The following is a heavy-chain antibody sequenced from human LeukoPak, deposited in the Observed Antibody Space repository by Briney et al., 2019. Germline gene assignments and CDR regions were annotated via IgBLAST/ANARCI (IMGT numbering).Heavy chain of an antibody. D-gene: IGHD2-21*02. Sequence: PGGSPRLSCAASGFTFSSYSMNWVRQAPGKGLEWVSYISSSSSTIYYADSVKGRFTISRDNSKNTLYLQMNSLRAEDTAVYYCATELRYCGGDCYSGAFDIWGQGTMVTVSS. CDR1: GFTFSSYS. CDR3: ATELRYCGGDCYSGAFDI. J-gene: IGHJ3*02. CDR2: ISSSSSTI. V-gene: IGHV3-48*01.